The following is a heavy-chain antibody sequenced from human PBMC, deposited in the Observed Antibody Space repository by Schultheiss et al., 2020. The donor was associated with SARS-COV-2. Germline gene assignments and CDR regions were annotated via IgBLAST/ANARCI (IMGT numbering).Heavy chain of an antibody. CDR3: ARVLRTPEGQWELLGDY. CDR1: GGSISSGGYY. Sequence: SQTLSLTCTVSGGSISSGGYYWSWIRQHPGKGLEWIGYIYYSGSTYYNPSLKSRVTISVDTSKNQFSLKLSSVTAADTAVYYCARVLRTPEGQWELLGDYWGQGTLVTVSS. J-gene: IGHJ4*02. V-gene: IGHV4-31*03. D-gene: IGHD1-26*01. CDR2: IYYSGST.